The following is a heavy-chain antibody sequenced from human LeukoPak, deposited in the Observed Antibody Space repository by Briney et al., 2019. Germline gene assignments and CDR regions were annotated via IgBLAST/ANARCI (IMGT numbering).Heavy chain of an antibody. J-gene: IGHJ4*02. D-gene: IGHD1-26*01. CDR3: ARGSIVGATTNDY. Sequence: GGSLRLSCAASGFTVSSNYMSWVRQAPGKGLEWVLVIYSGGSTYYADSVKGRFTISRDNSKNTLYLQMNSLRAEDTAVYYCARGSIVGATTNDYWGQGTLVTVSS. CDR1: GFTVSSNY. V-gene: IGHV3-66*02. CDR2: IYSGGST.